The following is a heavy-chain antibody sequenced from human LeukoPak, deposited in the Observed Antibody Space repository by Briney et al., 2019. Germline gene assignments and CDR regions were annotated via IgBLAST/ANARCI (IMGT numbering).Heavy chain of an antibody. CDR2: IIPIFGTA. CDR1: GGTFSSYA. CDR3: ATVYCSSTSCYPLAAFDI. D-gene: IGHD2-2*01. V-gene: IGHV1-69*13. J-gene: IGHJ3*02. Sequence: GASVKVSCKASGGTFSSYANSWVRQAPGQGLVWMGGIIPIFGTANYAQKFQGRVTITADESTSTAYMELSSLRSEDTAVYYCATVYCSSTSCYPLAAFDIWGQGTMVTVSS.